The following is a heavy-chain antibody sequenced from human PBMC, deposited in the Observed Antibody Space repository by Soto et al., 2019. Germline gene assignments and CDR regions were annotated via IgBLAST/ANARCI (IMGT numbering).Heavy chain of an antibody. J-gene: IGHJ5*02. CDR3: AHRPKAESGSPAAGYNWFDP. V-gene: IGHV2-5*01. D-gene: IGHD1-26*01. CDR2: IYWNDDK. CDR1: GFSLSTSGVG. Sequence: QITLKESGPTLVKPTQTLTLTCTFSGFSLSTSGVGVGWIRQPPGKALEWLALIYWNDDKRYRPSLKSRLTITKDTSKNQVVLTMTNMDPVDTATYYCAHRPKAESGSPAAGYNWFDPWGQGTLVTVSS.